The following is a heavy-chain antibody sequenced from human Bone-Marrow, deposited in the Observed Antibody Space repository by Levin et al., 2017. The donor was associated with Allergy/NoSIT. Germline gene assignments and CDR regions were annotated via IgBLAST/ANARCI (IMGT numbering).Heavy chain of an antibody. V-gene: IGHV4-59*01. CDR2: FQNSGNS. Sequence: PGGSLRLSCSVSGDSMSNYYWHWIRQPPGKGLEWIGYFQNSGNSIYNHSLQWRVTMSVDTSKNQFFLRLSSVTAADTALYYCARSDPPVVRYDFWSGYYAFNNWGQGALVIVSS. CDR1: GDSMSNYY. CDR3: ARSDPPVVRYDFWSGYYAFNN. J-gene: IGHJ1*01. D-gene: IGHD3-3*01.